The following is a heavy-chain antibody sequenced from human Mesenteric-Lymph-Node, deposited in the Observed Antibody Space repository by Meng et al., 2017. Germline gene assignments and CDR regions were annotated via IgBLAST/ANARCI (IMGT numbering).Heavy chain of an antibody. CDR2: IYYSGST. CDR1: GGSISSGGYY. J-gene: IGHJ3*02. Sequence: SETLSLTCTVSGGSISSGGYYWSWIRQHPGKGLEWIGYIYYSGSTYYNPSLKSRVTISVDTSKNQFSLKLSSVTAADTAVYYCAREGSGSYGPLNDAFDIWGQGTMVTVSS. V-gene: IGHV4-31*03. CDR3: AREGSGSYGPLNDAFDI. D-gene: IGHD3-10*01.